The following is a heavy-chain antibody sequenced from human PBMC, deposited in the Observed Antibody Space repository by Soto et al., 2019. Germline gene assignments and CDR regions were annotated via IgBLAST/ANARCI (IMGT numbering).Heavy chain of an antibody. J-gene: IGHJ4*02. CDR2: TSYDGSNN. Sequence: QVQLVESGGGVVQPGTSLRLSCVGSGFTFRSYVIHWVRQAPGKGLEWVALTSYDGSNNFYGDSVKGRFTISRDNSRNTVELQLYSLRLEETSMYYCARWGKTGGLDVWGQGTLVSVSS. CDR1: GFTFRSYV. D-gene: IGHD3-16*01. CDR3: ARWGKTGGLDV. V-gene: IGHV3-33*05.